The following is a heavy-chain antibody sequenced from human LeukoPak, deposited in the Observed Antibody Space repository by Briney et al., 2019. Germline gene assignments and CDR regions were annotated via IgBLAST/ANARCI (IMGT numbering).Heavy chain of an antibody. CDR1: GGSFNDYY. J-gene: IGHJ4*02. CDR2: IHHSGNS. D-gene: IGHD5-24*01. CDR3: ARRVRYGDGWVFDS. V-gene: IGHV4-34*01. Sequence: SETLSLTCAVSGGSFNDYYWSWIRQRPGKGLEWIGEIHHSGNSNYNPSLKSRVTISVDTSKNQFSLKLRSVTAADSTVYYCARRVRYGDGWVFDSWGRGTPVTVSS.